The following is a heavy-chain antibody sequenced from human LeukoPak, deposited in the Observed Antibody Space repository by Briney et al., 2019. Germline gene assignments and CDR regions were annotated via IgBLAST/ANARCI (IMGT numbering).Heavy chain of an antibody. Sequence: GGSLRLSCAASGFTFSSYSMNWVRQAPGKGLDWVSSISSSSYIYYADSVKGRFTISRDNAKNSLYLQMNSLRAEDTAVYYCARDNIVGATFDYWGQGTLVTVSS. CDR2: ISSSSYI. CDR1: GFTFSSYS. J-gene: IGHJ4*02. V-gene: IGHV3-21*01. D-gene: IGHD1-26*01. CDR3: ARDNIVGATFDY.